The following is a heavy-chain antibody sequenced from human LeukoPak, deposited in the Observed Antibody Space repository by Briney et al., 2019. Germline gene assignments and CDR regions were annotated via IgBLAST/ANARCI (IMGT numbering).Heavy chain of an antibody. J-gene: IGHJ5*02. CDR1: GYTFTGYY. D-gene: IGHD2-15*01. CDR3: ARGASCSGGSCYSVDWFDP. CDR2: INPNSGGT. V-gene: IGHV1-2*02. Sequence: ASVKVSCKASGYTFTGYYMHWVRQAPGQGLEWMGWINPNSGGTNYAQKFQGRGTMTRDTSISTAYMELSRVRSDDTAVYYCARGASCSGGSCYSVDWFDPWGQGTLVTVSS.